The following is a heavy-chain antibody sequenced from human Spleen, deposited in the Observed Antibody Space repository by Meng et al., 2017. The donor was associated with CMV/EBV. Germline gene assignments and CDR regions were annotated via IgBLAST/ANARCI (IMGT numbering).Heavy chain of an antibody. D-gene: IGHD6-6*01. Sequence: SGYTFTSYGISWVRQAPGQGLEWMGWISDYNGNTIYEQNLQGRVTMTTDTSTSTAYMDLRSLRSDDTAVYYCARDRPTITARPVFDLWGQGTLVTVSS. CDR3: ARDRPTITARPVFDL. CDR1: GYTFTSYG. CDR2: ISDYNGNT. J-gene: IGHJ4*02. V-gene: IGHV1-18*01.